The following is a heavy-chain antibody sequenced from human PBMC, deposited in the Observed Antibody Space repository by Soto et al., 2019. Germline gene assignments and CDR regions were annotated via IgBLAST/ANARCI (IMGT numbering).Heavy chain of an antibody. J-gene: IGHJ4*02. CDR1: GFTFSVYA. CDR3: ARDGGSVASVPTAIWIDF. Sequence: PGGSLRLSCAASGFTFSVYAMHWVRQAPGKGLEWVAVISSAGGNEYYADSVKGRFTISRDNSKNTLYLQVNSLRSEDTGVYYYARDGGSVASVPTAIWIDFWGQGALVTVSS. V-gene: IGHV3-30-3*01. D-gene: IGHD2-2*01. CDR2: ISSAGGNE.